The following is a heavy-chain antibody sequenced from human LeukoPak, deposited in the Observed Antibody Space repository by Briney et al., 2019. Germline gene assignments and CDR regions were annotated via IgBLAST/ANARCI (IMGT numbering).Heavy chain of an antibody. D-gene: IGHD6-6*01. J-gene: IGHJ4*02. V-gene: IGHV4-38-2*02. Sequence: PSETLSLNCTVSGHSISSGYHWGWIRQAPGKGLELIGNIYHDGNTYNNPSLRSRVTISVDTSKNQFSLKLSSVTAADTAVYYCAREEYSSSRGDYWGQGILVTVSS. CDR1: GHSISSGYH. CDR3: AREEYSSSRGDY. CDR2: IYHDGNT.